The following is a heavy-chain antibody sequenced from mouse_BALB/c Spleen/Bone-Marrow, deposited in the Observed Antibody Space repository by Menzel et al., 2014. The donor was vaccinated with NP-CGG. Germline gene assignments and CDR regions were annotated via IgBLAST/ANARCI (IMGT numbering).Heavy chain of an antibody. V-gene: IGHV1-37*01. CDR1: SYSFTGYF. D-gene: IGHD2-4*01. Sequence: LVESGPELVKPGASVKISCKASSYSFTGYFMNWVKQSHGKSLEWIGRINPYNGDTFYNQKFKGKATLTVDKSSSTAHMELLSLTSEDSAVYYCGRGDDYDGDFDRWGQGTTLTVSS. CDR2: INPYNGDT. J-gene: IGHJ2*01. CDR3: GRGDDYDGDFDR.